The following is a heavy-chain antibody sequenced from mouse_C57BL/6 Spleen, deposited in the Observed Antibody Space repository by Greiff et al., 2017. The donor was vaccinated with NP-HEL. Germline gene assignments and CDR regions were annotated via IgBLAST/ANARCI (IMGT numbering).Heavy chain of an antibody. D-gene: IGHD1-1*01. J-gene: IGHJ3*01. Sequence: DVQLVESGPGLVKPSQSLSLTCSVTGYSITSGYYWNWIRQFPGNKLEWMGYISYDGSNNYNPSLKNRISITRDTSKNQFFLKLNSVTTEDTATYYCARHDGSSYPAWFAYWGQGTLVTVSA. V-gene: IGHV3-6*01. CDR1: GYSITSGYY. CDR2: ISYDGSN. CDR3: ARHDGSSYPAWFAY.